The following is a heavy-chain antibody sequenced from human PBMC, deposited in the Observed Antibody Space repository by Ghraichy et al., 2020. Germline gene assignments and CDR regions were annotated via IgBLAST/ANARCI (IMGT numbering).Heavy chain of an antibody. J-gene: IGHJ5*02. CDR1: GFSLSNARMD. D-gene: IGHD3-3*01. CDR3: ARIPTEDYDLAGFDP. CDR2: IFSNDEK. V-gene: IGHV2-26*01. Sequence: SGPTLVKPTETLTLTCTVSGFSLSNARMDVSWIRQPPGKALEWLAHIFSNDEKSYSTSLKSRLTISKDTSKSQVVLTMTNMDPVDTATYYCARIPTEDYDLAGFDPWGQGTLVTVSS.